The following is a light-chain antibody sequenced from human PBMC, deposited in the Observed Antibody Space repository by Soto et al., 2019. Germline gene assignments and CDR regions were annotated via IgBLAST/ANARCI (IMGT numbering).Light chain of an antibody. Sequence: DIVMTQSPDSLAVSLGERATIDCRSSQSILSSSNYNSYLAWYQHKPGQPPKMLIDWASSRESGVPDRFSGSGSGTHFTLTISSLQAEDVAVYYCLQYYNTPYTFGQGTKVEI. CDR1: QSILSSSNYNSY. CDR2: WAS. J-gene: IGKJ2*01. V-gene: IGKV4-1*01. CDR3: LQYYNTPYT.